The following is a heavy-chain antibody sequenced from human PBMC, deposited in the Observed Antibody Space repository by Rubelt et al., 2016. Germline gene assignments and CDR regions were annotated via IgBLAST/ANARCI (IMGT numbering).Heavy chain of an antibody. CDR2: INQDGSEK. CDR3: AGGAARVYDTSGNYCPRGRYYAMDV. V-gene: IGHV3-7*03. D-gene: IGHD3-22*01. CDR1: GFTFSDHC. Sequence: GGSLRLSCAASGFTFSDHCMSWVRQAPGKELEWVANINQDGSEKKYVDSVKGRFTISRDNAKNSLFLQMSSLRAEDTAVYYCAGGAARVYDTSGNYCPRGRYYAMDVWGQGTTVTVSS. J-gene: IGHJ6*02.